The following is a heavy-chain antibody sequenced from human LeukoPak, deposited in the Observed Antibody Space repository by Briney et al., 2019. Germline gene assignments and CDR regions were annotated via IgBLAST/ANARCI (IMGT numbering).Heavy chain of an antibody. V-gene: IGHV1-18*01. CDR1: GYTFTSYG. Sequence: ASVKVSCKASGYTFTSYGITWVRQAPGPGLERLGWISAYNGNTNYAQKFQGRVTMTTDTSTSTAYMELRSLRSDDTAVYYCARRGGKNYGDYVLYYDYMDVWGKGTTVTVSS. CDR3: ARRGGKNYGDYVLYYDYMDV. CDR2: ISAYNGNT. D-gene: IGHD4-17*01. J-gene: IGHJ6*03.